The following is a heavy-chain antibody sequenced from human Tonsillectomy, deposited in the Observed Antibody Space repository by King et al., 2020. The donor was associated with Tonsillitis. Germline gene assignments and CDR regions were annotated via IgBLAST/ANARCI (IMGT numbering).Heavy chain of an antibody. D-gene: IGHD3-9*01. V-gene: IGHV7-4-1*02. CDR3: ARLPLIYTVLTGCHPIDS. J-gene: IGHJ4*02. Sequence: VQLVESGSELKKPGASVKVSCKASGYTFTNYAMNWVRQAPGQGLEWMGWINTNTGNPTYAQDFTGRFVFSLDTSVSTAYLQISSLKAEDTAVYYCARLPLIYTVLTGCHPIDSWGQGTLVTVSS. CDR2: INTNTGNP. CDR1: GYTFTNYA.